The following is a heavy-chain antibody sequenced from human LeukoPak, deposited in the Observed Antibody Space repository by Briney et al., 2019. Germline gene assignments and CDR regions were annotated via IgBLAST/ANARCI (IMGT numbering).Heavy chain of an antibody. V-gene: IGHV4-34*01. D-gene: IGHD2-2*02. CDR1: GGSFSGYY. CDR3: ARGRPFIVVVPAAILGYFDY. J-gene: IGHJ4*02. CDR2: INHSGST. Sequence: SETLSLTCAVYGGSFSGYYWSWIRQPPGKGLEWIGEINHSGSTNYNPSLKSRVSISVDTSKNQFSLKLSSVTAADTAVYYCARGRPFIVVVPAAILGYFDYWGQGTLVTVSS.